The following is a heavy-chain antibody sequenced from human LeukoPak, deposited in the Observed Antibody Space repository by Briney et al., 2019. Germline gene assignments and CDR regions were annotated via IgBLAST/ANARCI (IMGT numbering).Heavy chain of an antibody. V-gene: IGHV4-39*01. D-gene: IGHD1-26*01. Sequence: SEALSLTCTVSGVSISSSSYYWNWIRQPPGKGLEWIGNIKYGGSTYYNPSLKSRVTISVDTSKNQFSLKLSSVTAADTAVFYCARRIGGSAEIDYWGQGTLVTVSS. CDR1: GVSISSSSYY. J-gene: IGHJ4*02. CDR2: IKYGGST. CDR3: ARRIGGSAEIDY.